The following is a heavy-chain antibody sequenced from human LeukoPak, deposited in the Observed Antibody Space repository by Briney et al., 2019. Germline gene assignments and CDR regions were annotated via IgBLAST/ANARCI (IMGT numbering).Heavy chain of an antibody. CDR3: AMVRGVINWFDP. CDR2: INPNSGGT. CDR1: GYTFTGYY. D-gene: IGHD3-10*01. Sequence: ASVKVSCKASGYTFTGYYMHWVRQAPGQGLEWMGWINPNSGGTNYVQKFQGRVTMTGDTSISTAYMELSRLRSDDTAVYYCAMVRGVINWFDPWGQGTLVTVSS. V-gene: IGHV1-2*02. J-gene: IGHJ5*02.